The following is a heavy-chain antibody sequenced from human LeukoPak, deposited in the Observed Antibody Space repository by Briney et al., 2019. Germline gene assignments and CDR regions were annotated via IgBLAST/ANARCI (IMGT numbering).Heavy chain of an antibody. D-gene: IGHD3-22*01. Sequence: GESLKISYKGSGYSFTSYWIGWVRQMPGKGLEWMGIIYPGDSDTRYSPSFQGQVTISADKSISTAYLQWSSLKASDTAMYYCARGEEDSSGYYPQYYFDYWGQGTLVTVSS. CDR2: IYPGDSDT. CDR1: GYSFTSYW. CDR3: ARGEEDSSGYYPQYYFDY. V-gene: IGHV5-51*01. J-gene: IGHJ4*02.